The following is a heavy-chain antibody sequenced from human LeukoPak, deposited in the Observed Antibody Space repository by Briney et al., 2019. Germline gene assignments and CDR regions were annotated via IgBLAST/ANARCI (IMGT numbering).Heavy chain of an antibody. CDR3: ARDRVAAAGTGPYNWFDP. Sequence: GASVKVSCKASGGTFSSYAISWVRQAPGQGLEWMGGIIPIFGTANYAQKFQGRVTITADESTSAAYMELSSLRSEDTAVYYCARDRVAAAGTGPYNWFDPWGQGTLVTVSS. D-gene: IGHD6-13*01. CDR1: GGTFSSYA. V-gene: IGHV1-69*13. CDR2: IIPIFGTA. J-gene: IGHJ5*02.